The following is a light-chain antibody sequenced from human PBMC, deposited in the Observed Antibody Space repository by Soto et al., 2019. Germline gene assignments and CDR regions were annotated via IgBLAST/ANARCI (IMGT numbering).Light chain of an antibody. Sequence: PGERATLSCRASPSVTYFLAGYKQNPGQAPRLLIYGAFNRATGIPARFRGSGSGTEFSLTISSLEPEDSVVYYCQQRIVWPPFTFGQGTRLEMK. CDR1: PSVTYF. J-gene: IGKJ5*01. CDR3: QQRIVWPPFT. CDR2: GAF. V-gene: IGKV3-11*01.